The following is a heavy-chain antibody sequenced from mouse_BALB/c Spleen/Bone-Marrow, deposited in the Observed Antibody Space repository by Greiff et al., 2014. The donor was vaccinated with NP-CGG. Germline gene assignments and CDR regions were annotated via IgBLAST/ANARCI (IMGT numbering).Heavy chain of an antibody. J-gene: IGHJ3*01. Sequence: VQLQESGAELVKPGASVKLSCKASGYTFTSYWMHWVKQRPGQGLEWIGEINPSNGRTNYNEKFKSKATLTVDKSSSTAYMQHSTLTSEESAVYYCAGCATARYWFAYWGQGTLVTVSA. CDR2: INPSNGRT. CDR3: AGCATARYWFAY. CDR1: GYTFTSYW. V-gene: IGHV1S81*02. D-gene: IGHD1-2*01.